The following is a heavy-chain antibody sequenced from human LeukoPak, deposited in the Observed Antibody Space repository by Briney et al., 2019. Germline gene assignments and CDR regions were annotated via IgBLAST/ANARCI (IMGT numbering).Heavy chain of an antibody. V-gene: IGHV1-69*13. CDR3: ARNQQLVRASYYYMDV. CDR2: IIPIFGTA. J-gene: IGHJ6*03. Sequence: SVKVSCKASGGTFSSYAISWVRQAPGQGLEWMGGIIPIFGTANYAQKFQGRVTITADESTSTAYMELSSLRSEDTAVYYCARNQQLVRASYYYMDVWGKGTTVTVSS. D-gene: IGHD6-13*01. CDR1: GGTFSSYA.